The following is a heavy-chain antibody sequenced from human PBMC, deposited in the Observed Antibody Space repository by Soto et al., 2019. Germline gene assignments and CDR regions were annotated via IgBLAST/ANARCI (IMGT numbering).Heavy chain of an antibody. D-gene: IGHD2-15*01. CDR1: GASITQYY. Sequence: PSETLSLTCTVSGASITQYYWNWIRQSPGKGLEWIVSVSSTGSTVFNPSLTSRVTVSLDTSKNQFSLKLSSVTAADTAVYYCARRFQDCSGGRCYLYIHHWGQGTQVTVSS. CDR2: VSSTGST. V-gene: IGHV4-4*08. CDR3: ARRFQDCSGGRCYLYIHH. J-gene: IGHJ1*01.